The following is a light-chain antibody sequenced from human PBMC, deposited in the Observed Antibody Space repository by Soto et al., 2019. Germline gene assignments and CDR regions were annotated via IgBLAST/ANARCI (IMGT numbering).Light chain of an antibody. Sequence: DSQMTQSHSTLSASVGDRVTITCRASQSISSWLAWYQQKPGKAPKLLIYDASSLESGVPSRFSGSGSGTEFTLTISSLQPDDFATYYCQQYNSYSYTFGQGTRLEFK. J-gene: IGKJ5*01. CDR3: QQYNSYSYT. CDR2: DAS. V-gene: IGKV1-5*01. CDR1: QSISSW.